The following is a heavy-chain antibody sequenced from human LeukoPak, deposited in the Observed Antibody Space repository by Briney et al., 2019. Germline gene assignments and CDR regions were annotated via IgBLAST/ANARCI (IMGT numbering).Heavy chain of an antibody. CDR2: IFYSGST. CDR3: ASMELVGSYNFS. D-gene: IGHD3-10*01. Sequence: PSETLSLTCTVSGGSISSSSYYWAWIRQSPGMGLEWIGSIFYSGSTYYQPSLKSRVTISVDTSKNQFSLKLSSVTTTDTAIYYCASMELVGSYNFSWGQGTRVTVSS. V-gene: IGHV4-39*01. CDR1: GGSISSSSYY. J-gene: IGHJ4*02.